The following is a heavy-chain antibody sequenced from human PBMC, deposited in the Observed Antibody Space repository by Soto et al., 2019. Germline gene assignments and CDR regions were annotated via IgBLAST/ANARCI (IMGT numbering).Heavy chain of an antibody. V-gene: IGHV5-51*01. Sequence: PGESLKISCKGSGYSFTSYWIGWVRQMPGKGLEWMGIIYPGDSDTRYSPSFQGQVTISADKSINTAYLQWSSLKASDTAMYYCARRFCSSTSCPRAFDIWGQGAMVPSPQ. CDR2: IYPGDSDT. D-gene: IGHD2-2*01. CDR3: ARRFCSSTSCPRAFDI. J-gene: IGHJ3*02. CDR1: GYSFTSYW.